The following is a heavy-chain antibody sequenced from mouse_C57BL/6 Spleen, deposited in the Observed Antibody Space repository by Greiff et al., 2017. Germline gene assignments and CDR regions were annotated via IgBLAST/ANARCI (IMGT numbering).Heavy chain of an antibody. Sequence: VQLQQSGAELVRPGASVKLSCTASGFNIKDYYMHWVKQRPEQGLEWIGRIDPEDGDTEYAPKFQGKATMTADTSSNTAYLQLSSLTSEDTAVYYCTTDDYDVGAWFAYWGQGTLVTVSA. CDR2: IDPEDGDT. D-gene: IGHD2-4*01. J-gene: IGHJ3*01. CDR1: GFNIKDYY. V-gene: IGHV14-1*01. CDR3: TTDDYDVGAWFAY.